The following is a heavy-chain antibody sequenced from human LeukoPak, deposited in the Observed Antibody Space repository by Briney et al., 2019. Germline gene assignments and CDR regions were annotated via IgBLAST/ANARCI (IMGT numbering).Heavy chain of an antibody. CDR2: IYGGST. D-gene: IGHD3-10*01. J-gene: IGHJ5*02. Sequence: PGGSLRLSCAASGFTVSSNYMSWVRQAPGKGLEWVSLIYGGSTYYADSVKGRFTISTDNSRNTLYLQMNSLVAENKDVYYRARGRVGVRGVVNWFDRWGQGTLVTVSS. V-gene: IGHV3-53*05. CDR1: GFTVSSNY. CDR3: ARGRVGVRGVVNWFDR.